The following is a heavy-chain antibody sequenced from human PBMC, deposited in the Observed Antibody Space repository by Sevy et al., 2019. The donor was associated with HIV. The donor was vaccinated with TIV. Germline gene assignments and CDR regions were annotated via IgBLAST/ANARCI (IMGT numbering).Heavy chain of an antibody. D-gene: IGHD2-15*01. CDR2: ISYDGSNK. CDR3: AKDLYCSGGSCYPPPYYYYYYGMDV. J-gene: IGHJ6*02. Sequence: GGSLRLSCAASGFTFSSYGMHWVRQAPGKGLEWVAVISYDGSNKYYADSVKGRFNISRDNSKNTLYLQMNSLRAEDTAVYYCAKDLYCSGGSCYPPPYYYYYYGMDVWGQGTTVTVSS. V-gene: IGHV3-30*18. CDR1: GFTFSSYG.